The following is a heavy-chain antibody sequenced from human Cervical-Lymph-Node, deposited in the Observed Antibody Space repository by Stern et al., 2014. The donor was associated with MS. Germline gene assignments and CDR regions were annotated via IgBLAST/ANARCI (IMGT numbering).Heavy chain of an antibody. J-gene: IGHJ2*01. Sequence: EVQLVESGGGLVQPGGSLRLSCAASGFTFTTYWMSWVRQAPGKGLECVANIKHDGSEEYYVDSVKGRFTISRDDAKTSLYLQMDSLRAEDTAVYYCARNAYGDLSYWYFDLWGRGTLVTVSS. D-gene: IGHD4-17*01. CDR3: ARNAYGDLSYWYFDL. CDR2: IKHDGSEE. CDR1: GFTFTTYW. V-gene: IGHV3-7*01.